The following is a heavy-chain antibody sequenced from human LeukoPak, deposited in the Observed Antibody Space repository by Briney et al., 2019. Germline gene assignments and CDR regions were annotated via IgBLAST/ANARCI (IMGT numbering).Heavy chain of an antibody. Sequence: GGSLRLSCAASGFTFSNSAMTWVRQAPGKGLEWVSAISGSGGSTYYAHSVKGRFTISRDNSKNTLYLQMNSLRAEDTAVYYCAKVRMITMIAYDAFDIWGQGTMVTVSS. CDR1: GFTFSNSA. J-gene: IGHJ3*02. D-gene: IGHD3-22*01. CDR3: AKVRMITMIAYDAFDI. CDR2: ISGSGGST. V-gene: IGHV3-23*01.